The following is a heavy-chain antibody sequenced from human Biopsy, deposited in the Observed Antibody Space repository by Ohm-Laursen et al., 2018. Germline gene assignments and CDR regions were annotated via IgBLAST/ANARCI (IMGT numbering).Heavy chain of an antibody. CDR1: GGSISSGGSY. J-gene: IGHJ5*02. CDR2: IFNSANT. D-gene: IGHD3-22*01. V-gene: IGHV4-31*01. Sequence: TLSLTCTVSGGSISSGGSYWSWLRQRPGKGLEWIWYIFNSANTYYNPSLKNLITISGDTSKNQFSLNLNSVTAADTAVYYCARGDYFDSNGYFWFDPWGQGTLVTVSS. CDR3: ARGDYFDSNGYFWFDP.